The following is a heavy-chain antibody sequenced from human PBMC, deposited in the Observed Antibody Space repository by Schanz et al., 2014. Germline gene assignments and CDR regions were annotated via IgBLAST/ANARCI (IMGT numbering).Heavy chain of an antibody. J-gene: IGHJ4*02. Sequence: QIQLVQSGPEVKKPGATVKVSCKASGYIFINSGISWVRQAPGQELEWMGWISVYNHNKEYYQKFQGGGSITTGESTSTAYMPLTDLRSDDTAVYYCATDRRFVDRDDLYYFDSWGQGTLVTVSS. CDR1: GYIFINSG. CDR2: ISVYNHNK. CDR3: ATDRRFVDRDDLYYFDS. D-gene: IGHD3-3*01. V-gene: IGHV1-18*01.